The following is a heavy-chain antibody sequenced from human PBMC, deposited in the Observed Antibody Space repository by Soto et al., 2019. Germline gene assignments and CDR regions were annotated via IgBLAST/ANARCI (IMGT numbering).Heavy chain of an antibody. CDR1: GFPFSSYA. CDR3: AKDAPCSGGSCYSDVNWFDP. CDR2: ISGSGGST. V-gene: IGHV3-23*01. D-gene: IGHD2-15*01. J-gene: IGHJ5*02. Sequence: EVQLLESGGGLVQPGGSLRLSCAASGFPFSSYAMSWVRQAPGKGLEWVSAISGSGGSTYYADSVKGRFTISRDNSKNTLYVQMNSLRAEDTAVYYCAKDAPCSGGSCYSDVNWFDPWGQGTLVTVSS.